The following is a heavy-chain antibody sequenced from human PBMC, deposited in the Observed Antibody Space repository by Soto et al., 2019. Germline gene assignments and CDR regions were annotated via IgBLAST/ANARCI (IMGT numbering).Heavy chain of an antibody. CDR2: ISYTSTYK. V-gene: IGHV3-11*06. CDR3: VRQGFYCENSACYTSASAFDI. J-gene: IGHJ3*02. Sequence: QEQLVESGGGLVKPGGSLRLSCAASGFTFSDYYMSWIRQAPGKGLEWVSYISYTSTYKNYADAVKGRFTISRDNAKNSLYLQMNSLRAEDTAVFYCVRQGFYCENSACYTSASAFDIWGRGTMVTVSS. D-gene: IGHD2-8*01. CDR1: GFTFSDYY.